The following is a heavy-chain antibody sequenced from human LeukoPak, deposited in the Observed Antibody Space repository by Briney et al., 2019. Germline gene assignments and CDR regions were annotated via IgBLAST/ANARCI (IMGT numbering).Heavy chain of an antibody. CDR2: IYTSGSI. CDR3: ARDRAFWSGHFGDVFDI. CDR1: GGSISNYY. D-gene: IGHD3-3*01. J-gene: IGHJ3*02. Sequence: PSETLSLTCTVSGGSISNYYWSWIQQPAGKGLEWIGRIYTSGSINYNPSLKSRVTMSVDTSKNQFSLKLSSVTAADTAVYYCARDRAFWSGHFGDVFDIWGQGPMVTVSS. V-gene: IGHV4-4*07.